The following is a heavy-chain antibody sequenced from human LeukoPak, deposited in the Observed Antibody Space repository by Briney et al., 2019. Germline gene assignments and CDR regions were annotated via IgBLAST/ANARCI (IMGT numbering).Heavy chain of an antibody. J-gene: IGHJ4*02. CDR3: ARDLMT. V-gene: IGHV4-34*01. CDR1: GGSFSGKY. Sequence: PSETLSLTCAVYGGSFSGKYWTWIRQPPGKGLEWIGEITHSGSTYYNPSLKSRVTISVDTSKNQFSLKLNSVTAADTAVYYCARDLMTWGQETLVTVSS. CDR2: ITHSGST.